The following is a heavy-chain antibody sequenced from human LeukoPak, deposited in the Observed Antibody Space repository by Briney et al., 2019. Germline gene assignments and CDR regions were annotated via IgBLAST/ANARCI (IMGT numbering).Heavy chain of an antibody. D-gene: IGHD2-15*01. CDR1: GFTFSSYW. CDR3: ARSGGHNRLDY. CDR2: INGDGTTT. V-gene: IGHV3-74*03. J-gene: IGHJ4*02. Sequence: GGSLRLSCAASGFTFSSYWMHWVRQAPGKGLVSFSRINGDGTTTTYADSVKGRFTISRDNAENTLYLQMNSLRAEDTAVYYCARSGGHNRLDYWGQGTLVTVSS.